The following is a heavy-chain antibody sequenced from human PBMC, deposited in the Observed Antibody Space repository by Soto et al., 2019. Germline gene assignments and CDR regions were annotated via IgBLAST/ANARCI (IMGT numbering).Heavy chain of an antibody. D-gene: IGHD6-13*01. Sequence: EVQLVQSGAEVKKPGESLKISCKGSGYTFTNHWIGWVRQMPGKGLEWMGIIYPGGSDVRYSPSFQGQVIISADKSITTAYLQWSSLKASDTAMYYCARQFHLGIGAPGSFPFDIWGQGTMVTVSS. CDR3: ARQFHLGIGAPGSFPFDI. V-gene: IGHV5-51*01. J-gene: IGHJ3*02. CDR1: GYTFTNHW. CDR2: IYPGGSDV.